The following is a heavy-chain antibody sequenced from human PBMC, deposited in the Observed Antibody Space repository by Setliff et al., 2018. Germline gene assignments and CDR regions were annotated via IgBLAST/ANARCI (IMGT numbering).Heavy chain of an antibody. CDR1: GGSINNYY. Sequence: SETLSLTCTVSGGSINNYYWCWIRQSPGKGLECIGYIDTSGSTDYNPSLKSRVTISVDTSKNQLSLKLSAVTAADTAVYYCAKVPITKVYFYMDVWGKGTTVTVSS. J-gene: IGHJ6*03. CDR2: IDTSGST. V-gene: IGHV4-4*08. CDR3: AKVPITKVYFYMDV. D-gene: IGHD3-10*01.